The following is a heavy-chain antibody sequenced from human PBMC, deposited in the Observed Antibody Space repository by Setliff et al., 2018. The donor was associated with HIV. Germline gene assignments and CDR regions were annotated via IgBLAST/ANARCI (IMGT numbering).Heavy chain of an antibody. V-gene: IGHV1-3*01. CDR3: ARDNGYYYMDV. CDR2: INAGNGNT. CDR1: GYTFTTYA. J-gene: IGHJ6*03. Sequence: ASVKVSCKAPGYTFTTYAMHWVRQAPGQRLEWMGWINAGNGNTKYSQKFQGRVTITRDTSASTAYMDLSGLRSEDTAVYYCARDNGYYYMDVWGKGTTVTVSS.